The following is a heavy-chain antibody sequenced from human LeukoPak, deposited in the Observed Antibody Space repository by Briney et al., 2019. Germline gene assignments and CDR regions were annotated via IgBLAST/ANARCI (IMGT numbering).Heavy chain of an antibody. J-gene: IGHJ4*02. Sequence: GGSLRLSCVASGFTLSTYSMNWVRQAPGKGLEWVAYISTSSTTIYSADSVKGRFTISRDDAKNSLYLQMNSLRAEDTAVYYCARDPPSGGFDYWGQGTLVTVSS. D-gene: IGHD3-16*01. CDR2: ISTSSTTI. V-gene: IGHV3-48*01. CDR1: GFTLSTYS. CDR3: ARDPPSGGFDY.